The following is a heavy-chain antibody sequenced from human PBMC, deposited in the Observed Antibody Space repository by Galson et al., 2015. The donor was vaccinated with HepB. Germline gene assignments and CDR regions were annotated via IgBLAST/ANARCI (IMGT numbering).Heavy chain of an antibody. Sequence: ETLSLTCAVSGGSISEYYWSWIRRSPGKGLEWIGDVYYSGRTKYNPSLKSRVTISGDTSENQFSLKLSSVTAADTAVYFCARLLGGTGNDRYDPWGQGTPVTVSS. CDR2: VYYSGRT. D-gene: IGHD3-10*01. J-gene: IGHJ5*02. CDR3: ARLLGGTGNDRYDP. CDR1: GGSISEYY. V-gene: IGHV4-59*08.